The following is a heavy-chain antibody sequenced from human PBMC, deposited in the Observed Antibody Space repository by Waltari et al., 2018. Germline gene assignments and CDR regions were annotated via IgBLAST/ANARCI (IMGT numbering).Heavy chain of an antibody. Sequence: VQVLESGRGLVQPGGSLRLSCVGSGFPFINSAMSWVRQTPEKGLAWVATITGTGGGHPYANSPYYADSVKGRFTISRDNSKDTIYLQMSSLSAEDTAVYYCAKGSGMDVWGQGTTVTVSS. J-gene: IGHJ6*02. V-gene: IGHV3-23*01. CDR1: GFPFINSA. CDR2: ITGTGGGHPYANSP. CDR3: AKGSGMDV.